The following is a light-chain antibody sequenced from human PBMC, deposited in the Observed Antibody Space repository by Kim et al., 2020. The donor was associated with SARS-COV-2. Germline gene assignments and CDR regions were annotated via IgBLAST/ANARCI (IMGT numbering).Light chain of an antibody. CDR1: QSVRNNY. CDR3: QQYHSSPPRYT. V-gene: IGKV3-20*01. J-gene: IGKJ2*01. Sequence: MVLTQSPGTLSLSPGETATLSCRTSQSVRNNYLAWYQQRPGQAPRLLIYDASSRATGIPHRFSGSGSGADFTLTISRLEPEDFAVYYCQQYHSSPPRYTFGQGTKLEIK. CDR2: DAS.